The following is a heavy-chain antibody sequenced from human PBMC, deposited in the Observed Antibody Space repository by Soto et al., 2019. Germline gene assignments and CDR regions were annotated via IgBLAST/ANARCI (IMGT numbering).Heavy chain of an antibody. CDR2: ISAYNGNT. Sequence: QVQLVQSGAEVKKPGASVKVSCKASGYTFTSYGISWVRQAPGQGLEWMGWISAYNGNTNYAQKLQGRVTMTTDTSTSTAYMELRSLRSDDTAVYYCARDFCWHYYGSGYQACGMDVLGQGTTVTVSS. CDR1: GYTFTSYG. J-gene: IGHJ6*02. CDR3: ARDFCWHYYGSGYQACGMDV. V-gene: IGHV1-18*01. D-gene: IGHD3-10*01.